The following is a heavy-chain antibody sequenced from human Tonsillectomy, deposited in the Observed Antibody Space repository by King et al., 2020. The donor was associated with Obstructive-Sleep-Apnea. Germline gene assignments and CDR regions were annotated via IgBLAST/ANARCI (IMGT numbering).Heavy chain of an antibody. V-gene: IGHV5-51*01. Sequence: QLVQSGAEVKKPGESLKISCKGSGYNFSKYWIGWVRQMPGKGLESMGIIFPDDSDIRYSPSFQGQVTISADKSISTAYLQWSTLRASDSAMYYCARAFYDASRNVYYFDYWGQGTLVTVSS. J-gene: IGHJ4*02. D-gene: IGHD1-1*01. CDR3: ARAFYDASRNVYYFDY. CDR2: IFPDDSDI. CDR1: GYNFSKYW.